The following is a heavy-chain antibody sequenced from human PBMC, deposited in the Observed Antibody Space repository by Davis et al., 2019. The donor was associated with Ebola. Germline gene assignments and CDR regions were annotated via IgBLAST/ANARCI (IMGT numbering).Heavy chain of an antibody. J-gene: IGHJ5*02. Sequence: GGSLRLSCAVSGGFFSGYYWSWIRQHPGKGLEWVSGISASGGTTYDAASVKGRFTISRDNSNSTLFLQMNSLRAEDTAVYYCAKQLFWFGEETTWGQGTLVAISS. CDR2: ISASGGTT. V-gene: IGHV3-23*01. D-gene: IGHD3-10*01. CDR3: AKQLFWFGEETT. CDR1: GGFFSGYY.